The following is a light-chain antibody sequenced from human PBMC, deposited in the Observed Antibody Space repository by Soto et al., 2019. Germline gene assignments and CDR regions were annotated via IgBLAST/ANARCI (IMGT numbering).Light chain of an antibody. V-gene: IGKV1-5*03. CDR1: QSISSW. Sequence: DIQMTQSPSTLSASVGDRVTITCRASQSISSWLAWYQQKPGKAPKLLIYKASSLESGVPSRFSGSGSGTEFALTISGLQPDDFAVYYCQQYNRYAVTFGQGTKVDFK. J-gene: IGKJ1*01. CDR3: QQYNRYAVT. CDR2: KAS.